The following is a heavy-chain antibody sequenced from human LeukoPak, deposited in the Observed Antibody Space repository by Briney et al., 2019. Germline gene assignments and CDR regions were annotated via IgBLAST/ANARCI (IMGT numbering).Heavy chain of an antibody. Sequence: PGGSLRLSCAASGFTFSSYEMNWFRQAPGKGLEWVSHISSSGSSIYYADSVKGRFTISRDNAKNSLYLQINSLRVEDTDVYYCARKNSFDYWGLGTLVTVSS. V-gene: IGHV3-48*03. CDR1: GFTFSSYE. J-gene: IGHJ4*02. CDR3: ARKNSFDY. CDR2: ISSSGSSI.